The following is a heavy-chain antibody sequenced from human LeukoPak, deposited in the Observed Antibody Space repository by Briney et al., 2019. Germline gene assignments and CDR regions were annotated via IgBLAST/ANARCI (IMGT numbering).Heavy chain of an antibody. CDR2: IDYSGST. D-gene: IGHD1-1*01. Sequence: SETLSLTCTVSGGSISSFFWSWIRQPPGKGLEWLGCIDYSGSTQYNPSLKSRVTISVDTSKQQFSLKLSSVTAADTAVYYCARDLELERNRWNYFGSWGQGTLVTVSS. V-gene: IGHV4-59*01. CDR3: ARDLELERNRWNYFGS. J-gene: IGHJ4*02. CDR1: GGSISSFF.